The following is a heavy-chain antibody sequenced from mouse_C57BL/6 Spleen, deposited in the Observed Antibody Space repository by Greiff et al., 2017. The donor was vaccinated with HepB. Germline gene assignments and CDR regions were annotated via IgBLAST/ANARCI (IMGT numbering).Heavy chain of an antibody. CDR3: ARSRGGGDYFDY. CDR1: GYTFTDYN. V-gene: IGHV1-22*01. CDR2: INPNNGGT. J-gene: IGHJ2*01. Sequence: VHLKQSGPELVKPGASVKMSCKASGYTFTDYNMHWVKQSHGKSLEWIGYINPNNGGTSYNQKFKGKATLTVNKSSSTAYMELRSLTSEDSAVYYCARSRGGGDYFDYWGQGTTLTVSS.